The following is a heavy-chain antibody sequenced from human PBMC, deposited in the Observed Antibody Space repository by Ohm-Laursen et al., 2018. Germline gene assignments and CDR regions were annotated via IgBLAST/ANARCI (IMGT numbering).Heavy chain of an antibody. CDR1: GFTFSSYA. D-gene: IGHD3-22*01. J-gene: IGHJ4*02. Sequence: GSLRLSCSASGFTFSSYAMSWVRQAPAKGLEWVSAINGSGGSTYYADSVNGRFTISRDNSKNTLYLQMNSLRAEDTAVYYCAKDRRARYYDSSGYPDYWGQGTLVTVSS. CDR3: AKDRRARYYDSSGYPDY. V-gene: IGHV3-23*01. CDR2: INGSGGST.